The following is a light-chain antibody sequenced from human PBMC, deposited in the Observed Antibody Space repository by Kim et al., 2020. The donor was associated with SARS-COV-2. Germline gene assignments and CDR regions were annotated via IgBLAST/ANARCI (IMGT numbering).Light chain of an antibody. J-gene: IGKJ1*01. Sequence: SPGERATLSCRASQSVSSTYLAWYQQKPGQAPRLVIYAASSRAAGIPDRLSGSGSGTGFTLSISRLEPEDYGVYYCQQYASSPWTFGQGTKVDIK. CDR2: AAS. CDR1: QSVSSTY. V-gene: IGKV3-20*01. CDR3: QQYASSPWT.